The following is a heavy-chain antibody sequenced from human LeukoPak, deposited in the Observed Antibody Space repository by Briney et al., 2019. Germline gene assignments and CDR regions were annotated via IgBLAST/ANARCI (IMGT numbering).Heavy chain of an antibody. V-gene: IGHV3-30*02. CDR1: GFTFSSYG. CDR2: IRYDGSNK. D-gene: IGHD2-2*01. J-gene: IGHJ4*02. Sequence: GGSLRLSCAASGFTFSSYGMHWVRQAPGRGLEWVAFIRYDGSNKYYADSVKGRFTISRDNSKNTLYLQMNSLRAEDTAMYYCAKVGRYCSSTSCHWGQGTLVTVSS. CDR3: AKVGRYCSSTSCH.